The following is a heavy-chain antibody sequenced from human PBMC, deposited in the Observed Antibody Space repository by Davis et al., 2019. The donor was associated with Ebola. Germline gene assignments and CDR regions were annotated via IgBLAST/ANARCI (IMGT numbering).Heavy chain of an antibody. V-gene: IGHV4-59*01. J-gene: IGHJ6*02. CDR1: GGSISSYY. CDR2: IYYSGST. Sequence: SETLSLTCTVSGGSISSYYWSWTRQPLGKGLEWTGYIYYSGSTNYNPSLKSRVTISVDTSKNQFSLKLSSVTAADTAVYYCASLDYYGMDVWDQGTTVTVAS. CDR3: ASLDYYGMDV.